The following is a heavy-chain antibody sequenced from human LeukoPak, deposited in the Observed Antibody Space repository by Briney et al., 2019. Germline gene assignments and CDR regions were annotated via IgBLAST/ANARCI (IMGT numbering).Heavy chain of an antibody. J-gene: IGHJ4*02. Sequence: PGGPLRFSCAAPGFTFSSYAMSWVRQAPGKGLEWVSAISGSGGSTYYADSVKGRFTISRDNSKNTLYLQMNSLRAEDTAVYYCAKAVAEYYFDYWGQGTLVTVSS. CDR2: ISGSGGST. CDR3: AKAVAEYYFDY. V-gene: IGHV3-23*01. CDR1: GFTFSSYA. D-gene: IGHD6-19*01.